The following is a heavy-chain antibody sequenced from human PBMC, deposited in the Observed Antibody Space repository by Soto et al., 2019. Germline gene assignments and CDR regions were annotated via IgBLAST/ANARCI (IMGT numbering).Heavy chain of an antibody. V-gene: IGHV4-59*11. CDR3: ARTYDSSGPNSGRYGFDI. Sequence: QVQLQESGPGLVKPSETLSLTCSVSGGSISSHYWSWIRQPPGKGLEWIAYIYYSGSTNYNPSLKSRVTISVDTSKNQFSLKLSSVTAADTAVYYCARTYDSSGPNSGRYGFDIWGQGTMVTVSS. CDR1: GGSISSHY. J-gene: IGHJ3*02. CDR2: IYYSGST. D-gene: IGHD3-22*01.